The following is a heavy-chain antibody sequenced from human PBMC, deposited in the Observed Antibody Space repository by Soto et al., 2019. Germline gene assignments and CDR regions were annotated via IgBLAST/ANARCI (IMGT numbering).Heavy chain of an antibody. CDR1: GYTFTSYG. J-gene: IGHJ4*02. V-gene: IGHV1-18*01. D-gene: IGHD3-9*01. Sequence: ASVKVSCKASGYTFTSYGISWVRQAPGQGLEWMGWISAYNGNTNYAQKLQGRVTMTTDTSTSTAYMELRSLRSDDTAVYYCARDPYYDILTGYYTDWGQGTLVTVSS. CDR2: ISAYNGNT. CDR3: ARDPYYDILTGYYTD.